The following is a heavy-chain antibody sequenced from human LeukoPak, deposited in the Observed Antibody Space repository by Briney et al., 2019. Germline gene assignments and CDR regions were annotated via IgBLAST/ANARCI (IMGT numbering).Heavy chain of an antibody. CDR2: IYYSGST. V-gene: IGHV4-30-4*01. CDR1: GGSISSGDYY. J-gene: IGHJ4*02. D-gene: IGHD3-16*02. CDR3: ARHGYYDYVWGSYRYNPFDY. Sequence: PSETLSLTCTVSGGSISSGDYYWSWIRQPPGKGLEWIGYIYYSGSTYYNPSLKSRVTISVDTSKNQFSLKLSSVTAADTAVYYCARHGYYDYVWGSYRYNPFDYWGQGTLVTVSS.